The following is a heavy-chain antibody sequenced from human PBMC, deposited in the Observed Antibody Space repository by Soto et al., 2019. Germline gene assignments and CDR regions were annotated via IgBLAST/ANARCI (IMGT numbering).Heavy chain of an antibody. J-gene: IGHJ4*02. CDR3: ARELTGVFGVGRRGYYFAY. D-gene: IGHD3-3*01. Sequence: SETLSLTCTVSGGSVSSGSYFWSWIRQPPGKGLEWIGYMDYSGSTTYNPSLQSRVTISVDTSKNQFSLKLSSVTAADTAVYYCARELTGVFGVGRRGYYFAYGGQGTRVTVPP. CDR1: GGSVSSGSYF. CDR2: MDYSGST. V-gene: IGHV4-61*01.